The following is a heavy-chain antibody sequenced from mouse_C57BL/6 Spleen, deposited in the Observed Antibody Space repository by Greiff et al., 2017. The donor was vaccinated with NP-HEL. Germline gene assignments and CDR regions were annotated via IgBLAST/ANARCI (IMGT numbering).Heavy chain of an antibody. D-gene: IGHD2-3*01. CDR2: IHPNSGST. V-gene: IGHV1-64*01. Sequence: QVQLQQSGAELMKPGASVKLSCKATGYTFTSYWMHWVKQRPGQGLEWIGMIHPNSGSTNYNEKFKSKATLTVDKSSSTAYMQLSSLTSEDSAVYYCAALYDGYYWGQGTTLTVSS. CDR1: GYTFTSYW. CDR3: AALYDGYY. J-gene: IGHJ2*01.